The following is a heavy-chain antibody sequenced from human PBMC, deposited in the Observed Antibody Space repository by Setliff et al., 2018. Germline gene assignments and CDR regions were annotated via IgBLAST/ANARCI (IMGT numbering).Heavy chain of an antibody. J-gene: IGHJ6*03. CDR3: AREAGYYDSSGPVGVPYYYYMDV. Sequence: SVKVSCKTSGTTFNSHAINWVRQAPGQGLEWMGRIITAFGSAISAQKFQDRVSITADRTTYTAYLELTSLTLEDTAVYYCAREAGYYDSSGPVGVPYYYYMDVWGKGTTVTVSS. V-gene: IGHV1-69*06. D-gene: IGHD3-22*01. CDR2: IITAFGSA. CDR1: GTTFNSHA.